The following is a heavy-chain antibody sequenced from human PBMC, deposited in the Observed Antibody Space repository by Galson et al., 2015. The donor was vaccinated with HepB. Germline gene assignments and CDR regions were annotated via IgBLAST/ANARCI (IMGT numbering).Heavy chain of an antibody. D-gene: IGHD6-13*01. V-gene: IGHV3-7*03. CDR3: ARVRYSNSPVHVSPRSLDY. J-gene: IGHJ4*02. CDR1: GFTFSSYW. CDR2: IKEDGSEK. Sequence: LRLSCAASGFTFSSYWMTWVRQVPGKGLEWVANIKEDGSEKYYVDSVKGRFTISRDNAKNSVYLQMNSLRAEDTAVYYCARVRYSNSPVHVSPRSLDYWGQGTLVTVSS.